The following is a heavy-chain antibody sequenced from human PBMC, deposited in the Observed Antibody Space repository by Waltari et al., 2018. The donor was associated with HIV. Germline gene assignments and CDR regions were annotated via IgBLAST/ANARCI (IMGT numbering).Heavy chain of an antibody. V-gene: IGHV1-3*01. D-gene: IGHD3-10*01. CDR1: GYTFTSYA. CDR2: MNAGNGNT. CDR3: ARAYGSGSHPDY. Sequence: QVQLVQSGAEVKKPGASVKVSCKASGYTFTSYALHWVRQAPGQRLEWMGWMNAGNGNTKYSQKFQGRVTITRDTSASTAYMELSSLRSEDTAVYYCARAYGSGSHPDYWGQGTLVTVSS. J-gene: IGHJ4*02.